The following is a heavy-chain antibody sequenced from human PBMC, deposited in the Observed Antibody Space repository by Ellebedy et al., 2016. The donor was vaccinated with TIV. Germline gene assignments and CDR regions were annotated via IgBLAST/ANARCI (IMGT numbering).Heavy chain of an antibody. D-gene: IGHD2-2*01. CDR1: GFTLSSYA. Sequence: PGGSLRLPCAASGFTLSSYAMSWTRQAPGKGLEWVSSISEFSAYRFYADSVKGRFTISRDNAKNSLYLQMDSLRAEDTAVYYCARDTVPAALDAFDIWGQGTMVTVSS. J-gene: IGHJ3*02. CDR2: ISEFSAYR. CDR3: ARDTVPAALDAFDI. V-gene: IGHV3-21*01.